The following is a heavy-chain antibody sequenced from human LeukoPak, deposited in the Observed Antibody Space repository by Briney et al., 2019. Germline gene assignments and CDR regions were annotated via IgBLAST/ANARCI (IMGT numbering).Heavy chain of an antibody. CDR3: AKVQGRLGTSIAAAGTGFDY. CDR2: ISWNSGSI. Sequence: GGSLRLSCAASGFTFDDYAMHWVRQAPGKGLEWVSGISWNSGSIGYADSVKGRFTISRDNAKNSLYLQMNSLRAEDTALYYCAKVQGRLGTSIAAAGTGFDYWGQGTLVTVSP. CDR1: GFTFDDYA. V-gene: IGHV3-9*01. D-gene: IGHD6-13*01. J-gene: IGHJ4*02.